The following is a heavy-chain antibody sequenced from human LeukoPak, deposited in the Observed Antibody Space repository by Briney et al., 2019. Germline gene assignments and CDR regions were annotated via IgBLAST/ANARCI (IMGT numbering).Heavy chain of an antibody. D-gene: IGHD5-18*01. CDR2: INPNSGGT. Sequence: ASVKVSCKASGYTFTGYYMHWVRQAPGQGLEWMGRINPNSGGTNYAQKFQGRVTMTRDTSISTAYMELSRLRSEDTAVYYCARGPGYSYAIYYYGMDVWGQGTTVTVSS. J-gene: IGHJ6*02. CDR3: ARGPGYSYAIYYYGMDV. CDR1: GYTFTGYY. V-gene: IGHV1-2*06.